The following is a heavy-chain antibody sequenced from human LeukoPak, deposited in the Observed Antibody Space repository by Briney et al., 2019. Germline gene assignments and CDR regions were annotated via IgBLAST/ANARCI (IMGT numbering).Heavy chain of an antibody. CDR3: ARVEASGYDYGAFDY. V-gene: IGHV3-7*01. J-gene: IGHJ4*02. Sequence: PGGSLRLSCAASGFTLSSYSMNWVRQAPGKELQWVANIKQDGSAKYYVDSVKGRFTISRDNAKNSLYLQMNSLRAEDTAVYYCARVEASGYDYGAFDYWGQGTLVTVSS. D-gene: IGHD5-12*01. CDR2: IKQDGSAK. CDR1: GFTLSSYS.